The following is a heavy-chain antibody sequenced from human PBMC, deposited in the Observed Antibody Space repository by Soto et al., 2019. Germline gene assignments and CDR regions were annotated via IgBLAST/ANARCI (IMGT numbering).Heavy chain of an antibody. Sequence: PSETLSLSCLVSGFPISSPYSWGWIRQPPGKGLEWIGSISHTGTTSYSPSLTSRVSISVDTSKNQVSLKLTSVTAADTAVYFCARVTMVLRDSDHFGVDVWGHGTTVTVSS. CDR1: GFPISSPYS. CDR2: ISHTGTT. D-gene: IGHD4-17*01. V-gene: IGHV4-38-2*02. CDR3: ARVTMVLRDSDHFGVDV. J-gene: IGHJ6*02.